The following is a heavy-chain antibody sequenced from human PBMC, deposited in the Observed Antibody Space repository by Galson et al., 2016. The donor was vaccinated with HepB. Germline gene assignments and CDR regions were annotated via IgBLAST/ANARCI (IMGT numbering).Heavy chain of an antibody. CDR1: GLTFSSHA. Sequence: SLRLSCAASGLTFSSHAMSWVRQAPGKGLEWVSTIIYSGDSADYADSVKGRFTISGDNSKNTVYLQMNSLRAEDRAVYYCARANRYGTGWYGRNDYWGQGTLVTVS. CDR2: IIYSGDSA. J-gene: IGHJ4*02. CDR3: ARANRYGTGWYGRNDY. D-gene: IGHD6-19*01. V-gene: IGHV3-23*01.